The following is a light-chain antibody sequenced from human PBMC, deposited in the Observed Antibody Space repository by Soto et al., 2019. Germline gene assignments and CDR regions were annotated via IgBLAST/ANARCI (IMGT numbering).Light chain of an antibody. J-gene: IGKJ4*01. Sequence: IQLTQSPSSLSASVGDSVTITCRASQGITSYLAWYQQKPGKAPNLLIYGASTLQSGVPSRFSGSGSGTDFTLTINSLQAEDFATYYCQHTRSYPSTFGGGTKV. CDR1: QGITSY. CDR3: QHTRSYPST. CDR2: GAS. V-gene: IGKV1-9*01.